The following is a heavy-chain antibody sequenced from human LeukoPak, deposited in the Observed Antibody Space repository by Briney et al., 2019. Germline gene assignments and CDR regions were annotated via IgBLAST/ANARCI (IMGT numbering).Heavy chain of an antibody. V-gene: IGHV1-69*13. CDR1: GGTFSSYA. J-gene: IGHJ5*02. CDR3: ARVWGYDFWGGYHSHWFDP. Sequence: ASVKVSCKASGGTFSSYAISWVRQAPGQGLEWMGGIIPIFGTANYAQKFQGRVTITADESTSTAYMELSSLRSEDTAVYYCARVWGYDFWGGYHSHWFDPWGQGTLVTVSS. D-gene: IGHD3-3*01. CDR2: IIPIFGTA.